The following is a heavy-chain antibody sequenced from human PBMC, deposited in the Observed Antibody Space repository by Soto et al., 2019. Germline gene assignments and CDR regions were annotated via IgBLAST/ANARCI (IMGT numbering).Heavy chain of an antibody. CDR2: INPNSGGT. CDR3: ARATTGTRYYYYGMDV. Sequence: ASVKVSCKASGYTFTGYYMHWVRQAPGQGLEWMGWINPNSGGTNYAQKFQGRVTMTRDTSTSTAYMELSRLRSDDTAVYYCARATTGTRYYYYGMDVWGQGTTVTVSS. J-gene: IGHJ6*02. CDR1: GYTFTGYY. D-gene: IGHD1-1*01. V-gene: IGHV1-2*02.